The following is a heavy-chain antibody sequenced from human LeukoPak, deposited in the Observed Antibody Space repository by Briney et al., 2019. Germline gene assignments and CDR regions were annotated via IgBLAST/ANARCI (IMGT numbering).Heavy chain of an antibody. Sequence: GGSLRLSCAASGFTFDDYAMHWVRQAPGKGLEWVSGISWNSGYIGYADSVKGRFTISRDNAKNSLYLQMNSLRAEDTALYYCAKDMWTDYYYYYMDVWGKGTTVTISS. J-gene: IGHJ6*03. D-gene: IGHD2-21*01. CDR3: AKDMWTDYYYYYMDV. CDR2: ISWNSGYI. CDR1: GFTFDDYA. V-gene: IGHV3-9*01.